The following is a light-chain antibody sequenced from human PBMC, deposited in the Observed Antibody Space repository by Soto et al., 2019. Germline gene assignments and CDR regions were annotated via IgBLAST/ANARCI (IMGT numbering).Light chain of an antibody. CDR3: MQVLQIPVT. CDR2: LGS. Sequence: DIVVTQSPLSLPVTPGEPASISCRSSQSLLHSDGYNYLDWYLQKPGQSPQLLIQLGSMRASGVPDRFSGSVSGTEFTLKISRVEAEDVGVYYCMQVLQIPVTFGPGTKVDI. J-gene: IGKJ3*01. CDR1: QSLLHSDGYNY. V-gene: IGKV2-28*01.